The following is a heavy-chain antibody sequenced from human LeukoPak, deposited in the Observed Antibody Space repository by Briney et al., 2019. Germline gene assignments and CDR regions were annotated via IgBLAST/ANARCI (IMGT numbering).Heavy chain of an antibody. V-gene: IGHV4-59*08. J-gene: IGHJ4*02. CDR3: ARHYYGSGSYSVDFDY. Sequence: PSENLSLTCTVSGGSISNYYWSWIRQPPGKGLEWIGFISYSGSTNYNPSLKSRVTISVDTSKSQFSLKLSSVTAADTAVYYCARHYYGSGSYSVDFDYWGQGTLVTVSS. CDR1: GGSISNYY. D-gene: IGHD3-10*01. CDR2: ISYSGST.